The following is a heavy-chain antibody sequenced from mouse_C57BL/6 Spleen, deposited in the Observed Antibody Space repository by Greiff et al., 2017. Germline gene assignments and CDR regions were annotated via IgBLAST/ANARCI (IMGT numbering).Heavy chain of an antibody. CDR1: GFSLTSYG. D-gene: IGHD2-3*01. V-gene: IGHV2-5*01. CDR2: IWRGGST. Sequence: VKVVESGPGLVQPSQSLSITCTVSGFSLTSYGVHWVRQSPGKGLEWLGVIWRGGSTDYNAAFMSKLSITKDNSKSQVFFKMNSLQADDTAIYYCAKNYDGYYYAMDYWGQGTSVTVSS. CDR3: AKNYDGYYYAMDY. J-gene: IGHJ4*01.